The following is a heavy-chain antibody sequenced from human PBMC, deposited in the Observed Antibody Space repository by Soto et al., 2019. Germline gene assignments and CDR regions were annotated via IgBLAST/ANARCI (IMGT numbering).Heavy chain of an antibody. CDR2: INPSGGST. CDR1: GYTFTSYY. Sequence: GASVKVSCKASGYTFTSYYMHWVRQAPGQGLEWMGIINPSGGSTSYAQKFQGRVTMTRDTSTSTVYMELSSLRSEDTAVYYCARGVAAAGPANWFDPWGQGTLVTVSS. D-gene: IGHD6-13*01. CDR3: ARGVAAAGPANWFDP. J-gene: IGHJ5*02. V-gene: IGHV1-46*01.